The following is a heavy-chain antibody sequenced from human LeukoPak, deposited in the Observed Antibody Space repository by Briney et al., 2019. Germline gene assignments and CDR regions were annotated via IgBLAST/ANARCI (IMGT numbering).Heavy chain of an antibody. CDR3: AREPGSSSWFDY. D-gene: IGHD6-13*01. Sequence: KPSQTLSLTCNVSGGSISNGDYYWSWIRQPPGKGLEWIGYIYYGGSAYYNPSLKSRVTISVDTSKNQFSLNLTSMTAADTAVYYCAREPGSSSWFDYWGQGTLVTVS. V-gene: IGHV4-30-4*08. J-gene: IGHJ4*02. CDR1: GGSISNGDYY. CDR2: IYYGGSA.